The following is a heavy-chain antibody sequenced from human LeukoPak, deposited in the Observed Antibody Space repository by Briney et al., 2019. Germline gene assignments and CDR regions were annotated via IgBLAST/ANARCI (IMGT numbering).Heavy chain of an antibody. D-gene: IGHD6-13*01. J-gene: IGHJ2*01. Sequence: GESLQISCKGSGYSFTSYWIGWVRQMPGKGLEWMGVIYPGDSDTRYSPSFQGQVTISVDKSISTAYLQWSSLKASDTAMYYCASTSRAGDWYFDLWGRGTLVTVSS. CDR2: IYPGDSDT. V-gene: IGHV5-51*01. CDR3: ASTSRAGDWYFDL. CDR1: GYSFTSYW.